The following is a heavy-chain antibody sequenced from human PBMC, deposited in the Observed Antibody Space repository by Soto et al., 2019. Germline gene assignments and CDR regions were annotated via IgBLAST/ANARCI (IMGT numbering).Heavy chain of an antibody. CDR2: ISAYTGNT. CDR3: ARRWTTGEIDY. V-gene: IGHV1-18*01. Sequence: QVQLVQSGGEVKKPGASVKVSCKASGYIFNSFGISWVRQAPGQGLEWRGWISAYTGNTKYAQNFQGRVTMTTDTSTCSAYMELRSLRSDDTAVYYCARRWTTGEIDYWGQGTLVTVSS. CDR1: GYIFNSFG. D-gene: IGHD4-17*01. J-gene: IGHJ4*02.